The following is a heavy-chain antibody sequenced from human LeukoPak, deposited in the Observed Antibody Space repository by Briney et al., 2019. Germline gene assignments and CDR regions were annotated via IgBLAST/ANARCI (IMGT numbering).Heavy chain of an antibody. CDR1: GFTFSSYG. J-gene: IGHJ3*02. CDR3: ARESGDIVVVPAASRFDI. CDR2: IWYDGSNK. V-gene: IGHV3-33*01. Sequence: GGSLRLSCAASGFTFSSYGMHWVRQAPGKGLEWVAVIWYDGSNKYYADSVKGRFTISRDNSKNTLYLQMNSLRAEDTAVYYCARESGDIVVVPAASRFDIWGQGTMVTVSS. D-gene: IGHD2-2*01.